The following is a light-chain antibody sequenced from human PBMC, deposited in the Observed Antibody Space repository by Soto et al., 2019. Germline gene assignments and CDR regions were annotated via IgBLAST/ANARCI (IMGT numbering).Light chain of an antibody. J-gene: IGLJ2*01. CDR1: SSNIGSNT. CDR3: LLYYGAAVV. CDR2: SNH. Sequence: QSVLTQPPSASGTPGQRVTISCSGSSSNIGSNTVNWYQQLPGTAPKLLMYSNHQRPSGVPDRFSGSKSGTSASLAINGLQSEDEADYYCLLYYGAAVVFGGGTKLTVL. V-gene: IGLV1-44*01.